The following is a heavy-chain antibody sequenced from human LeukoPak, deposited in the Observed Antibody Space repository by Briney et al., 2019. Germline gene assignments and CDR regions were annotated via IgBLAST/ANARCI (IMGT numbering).Heavy chain of an antibody. CDR3: ARENNDYGGKKAFDY. V-gene: IGHV4-59*12. D-gene: IGHD4-23*01. CDR1: GGSISNYY. J-gene: IGHJ4*02. Sequence: SETLSLTCTVSGGSISNYYWSWIRQPPGKGLEWIGYIYYSGNTNYNPSLKSRVTISVDTSKNQFSLKLSSVTAADTAVYYCARENNDYGGKKAFDYWGQGTLVTVSS. CDR2: IYYSGNT.